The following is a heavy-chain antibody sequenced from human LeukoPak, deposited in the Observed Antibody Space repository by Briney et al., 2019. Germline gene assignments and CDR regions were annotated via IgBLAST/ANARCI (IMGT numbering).Heavy chain of an antibody. CDR3: AREYDIYYYYGMDV. CDR2: IKQDGSEK. J-gene: IGHJ6*02. Sequence: PGGSLRLSCAASGFTFSSYWMSWVRQAPGKGLEWVANIKQDGSEKYYVDSVKGRFTISRDNAKNSLYLQMNSLRAEDTAVYYCAREYDIYYYYGMDVWGQGTTVTVSS. CDR1: GFTFSSYW. V-gene: IGHV3-7*01. D-gene: IGHD3-9*01.